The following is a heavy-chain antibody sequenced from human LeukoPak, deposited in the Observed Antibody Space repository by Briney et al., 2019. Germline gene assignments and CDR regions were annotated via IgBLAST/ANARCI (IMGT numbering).Heavy chain of an antibody. CDR2: ISDSGTGT. Sequence: GGSLRLSCAASGFTFSSYAMSWVRQAPGKGLEWVSGISDSGTGTYYADSVKGRFTISRDNSKNTLFLQMNSLRAEDTAVYYCAKDHIRRDGYSDFDYWGQGTLVTVSS. CDR1: GFTFSSYA. J-gene: IGHJ4*02. V-gene: IGHV3-23*01. D-gene: IGHD5-24*01. CDR3: AKDHIRRDGYSDFDY.